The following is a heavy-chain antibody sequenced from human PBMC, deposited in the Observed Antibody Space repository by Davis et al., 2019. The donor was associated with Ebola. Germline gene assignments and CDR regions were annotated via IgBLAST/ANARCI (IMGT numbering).Heavy chain of an antibody. D-gene: IGHD3-10*01. CDR1: GDSVSSNSGA. CDR2: TYYASKWNS. V-gene: IGHV6-1*01. J-gene: IGHJ6*02. Sequence: HSQTLSLTCDISGDSVSSNSGAWNWIRQSPSRGLECLGRTYYASKWNSEYAVSVKSRITVNPDTSKNQFSLLLSSVTPEDTAIYYCVRGWFRSGMDVWGQGTTVTVSS. CDR3: VRGWFRSGMDV.